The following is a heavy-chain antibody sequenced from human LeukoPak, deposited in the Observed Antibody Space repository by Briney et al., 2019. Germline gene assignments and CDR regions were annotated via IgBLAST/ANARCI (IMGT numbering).Heavy chain of an antibody. Sequence: ASVKVSCKASGYTFTSYGISWVRQAPGQGLEWMGWISAYNGNTNYAQKLQGRVTMTTDTSTSTAYMELRSLRSDDTAVYYCARGAFDDYGDGGFVYWGEGTLVTVSS. V-gene: IGHV1-18*01. CDR2: ISAYNGNT. CDR3: ARGAFDDYGDGGFVY. J-gene: IGHJ4*02. CDR1: GYTFTSYG. D-gene: IGHD4-17*01.